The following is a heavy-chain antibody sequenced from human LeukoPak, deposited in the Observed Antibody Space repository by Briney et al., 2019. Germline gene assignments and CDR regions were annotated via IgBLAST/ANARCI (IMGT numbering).Heavy chain of an antibody. D-gene: IGHD6-6*01. CDR2: IYHSGST. Sequence: PSETLSLTCTVSGYSISSGYYWGWIRQPPGKGLEWIGSIYHSGSTYYNPSLKSRVTISVDTSKNQFSLQLNSVTPEDTAVYYCARHVEAARPLYMDVWGKGTTVTVSS. J-gene: IGHJ6*03. CDR3: ARHVEAARPLYMDV. V-gene: IGHV4-38-2*02. CDR1: GYSISSGYY.